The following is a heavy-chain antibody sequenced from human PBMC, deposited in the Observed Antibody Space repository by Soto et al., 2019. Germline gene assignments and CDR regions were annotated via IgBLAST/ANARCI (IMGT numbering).Heavy chain of an antibody. D-gene: IGHD6-13*01. CDR1: GYTFTIYA. Sequence: ASVKVSGKASGYTFTIYAMHCVLQSPGQRLEWMGCINAGNGNTKYSQKFQGRVTITRDTSASTAYMELSSLRSEDTAVYYCAGSSSWYDPKGMDVWGQGTTVTVSS. V-gene: IGHV1-3*01. CDR2: INAGNGNT. CDR3: AGSSSWYDPKGMDV. J-gene: IGHJ6*02.